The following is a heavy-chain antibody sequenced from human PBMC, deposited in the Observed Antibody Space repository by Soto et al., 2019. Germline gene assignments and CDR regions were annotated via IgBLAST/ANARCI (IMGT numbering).Heavy chain of an antibody. Sequence: EVQLLESGGGLVQPGGSLRLSCVASGFSFSTYAMNWVRHTPGKGLEWVAGFGGSGAGTFNANSVKGRFAISRDNSKNTLYLQMNSLRADDTAVYYCAKREGLRLGGALLFDYWGQGTLVTVSS. V-gene: IGHV3-23*01. CDR3: AKREGLRLGGALLFDY. J-gene: IGHJ4*02. D-gene: IGHD3-16*01. CDR1: GFSFSTYA. CDR2: FGGSGAGT.